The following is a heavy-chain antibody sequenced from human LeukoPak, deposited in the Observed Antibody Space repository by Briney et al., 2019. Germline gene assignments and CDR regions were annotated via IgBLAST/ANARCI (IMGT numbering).Heavy chain of an antibody. V-gene: IGHV1-2*02. D-gene: IGHD3-3*01. CDR3: ARNFGYFWIGNDYNWFDP. CDR2: INPNNGGT. Sequence: ASVKVSCKASGYTFTSYDINWGRQATGQGLEWMGWINPNNGGTNYAQKFQGRVTMTRDTSISTAYMELSRLTSDDTAVYFCARNFGYFWIGNDYNWFDPSGEGTLVTPSS. CDR1: GYTFTSYD. J-gene: IGHJ5*02.